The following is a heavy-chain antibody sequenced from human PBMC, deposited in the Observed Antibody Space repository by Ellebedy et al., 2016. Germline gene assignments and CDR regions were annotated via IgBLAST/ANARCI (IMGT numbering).Heavy chain of an antibody. V-gene: IGHV4-39*07. Sequence: GSLRLSXTVSGGSISSSSYYWGWIRQPPGKGLEWIGSIYYSGSTYYNPSLKSRVTISVDTSKNQFSLKLSSVTAADTAVYYCARNNQLVDYWGQGTLVTVSS. D-gene: IGHD2-2*01. CDR1: GGSISSSSYY. J-gene: IGHJ4*02. CDR3: ARNNQLVDY. CDR2: IYYSGST.